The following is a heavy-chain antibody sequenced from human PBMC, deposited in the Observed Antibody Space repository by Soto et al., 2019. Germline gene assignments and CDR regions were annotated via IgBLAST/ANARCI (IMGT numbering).Heavy chain of an antibody. V-gene: IGHV1-8*01. J-gene: IGHJ4*02. CDR3: ARDRPDYGDY. Sequence: QVQLVQFGAEVKKPGASVKVSCKASGYTFTSYDINWVRQATGQGLEWMGWMNPNSGNTAYAQKFQGRDTTTRSTTISTAYRELSSLRSEDTAVYYCARDRPDYGDYGGQGTLVTGSS. CDR2: MNPNSGNT. CDR1: GYTFTSYD.